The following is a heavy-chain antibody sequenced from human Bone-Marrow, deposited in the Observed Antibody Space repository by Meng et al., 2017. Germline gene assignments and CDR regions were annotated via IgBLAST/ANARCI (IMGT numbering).Heavy chain of an antibody. Sequence: SLKISCAASGFTFDDHAMHWVRQAPGKGLEWVSGISWNSGSIAYADSVKGRFTISRDNAKNSLYLQMNSLRAEDTALYYCAKSHGDYLTSYFHHWGQGTRVTGSS. D-gene: IGHD4-17*01. CDR3: AKSHGDYLTSYFHH. J-gene: IGHJ1*01. V-gene: IGHV3-9*01. CDR2: ISWNSGSI. CDR1: GFTFDDHA.